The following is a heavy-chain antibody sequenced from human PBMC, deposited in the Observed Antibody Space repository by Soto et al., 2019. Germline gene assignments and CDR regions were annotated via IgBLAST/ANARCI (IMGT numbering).Heavy chain of an antibody. J-gene: IGHJ6*02. Sequence: PGGSLRLSCAASGFTFSSYGMHWVRQAPGKGLEWVAVIWYDGSNKYYADSVKGRFTISRDNSKNTLYLQMNSLRAEDTAVYYCARVSVAVGGSMDVWGQGTTVTVSS. CDR1: GFTFSSYG. CDR2: IWYDGSNK. D-gene: IGHD6-19*01. V-gene: IGHV3-33*01. CDR3: ARVSVAVGGSMDV.